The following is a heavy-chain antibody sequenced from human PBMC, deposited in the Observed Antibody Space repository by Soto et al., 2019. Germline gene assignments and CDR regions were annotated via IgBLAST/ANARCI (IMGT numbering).Heavy chain of an antibody. V-gene: IGHV4-59*01. Sequence: SETLSLTCTVSGGSISSYYWSWIRQPPGKGLEWIGYIYYSGSTNYNPSLKSRVTISVDTSKNQFSLKLSSVTAADTAVYYCARFGANDSSGYGSWYFDYWGQGTLVTV. CDR3: ARFGANDSSGYGSWYFDY. CDR2: IYYSGST. CDR1: GGSISSYY. D-gene: IGHD3-22*01. J-gene: IGHJ4*02.